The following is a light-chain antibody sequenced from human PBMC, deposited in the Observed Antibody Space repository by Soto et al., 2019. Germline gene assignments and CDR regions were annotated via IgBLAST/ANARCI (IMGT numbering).Light chain of an antibody. Sequence: NFMLTQPHCVSESPGKTVTISCTRSSGSIASNYVQWYQQRPGSAPTTVIYEDNQRPSGVPDRFSGSIDSSSNSASLTISGLKTEDEADYYCQSYDSSNVVFGGGTKLTVL. CDR1: SGSIASNY. V-gene: IGLV6-57*04. CDR3: QSYDSSNVV. CDR2: EDN. J-gene: IGLJ2*01.